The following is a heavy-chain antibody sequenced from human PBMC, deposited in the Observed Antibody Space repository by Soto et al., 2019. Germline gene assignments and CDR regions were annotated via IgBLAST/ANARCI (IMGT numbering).Heavy chain of an antibody. V-gene: IGHV1-3*01. Sequence: ASVKVSCKASGYTFTSYAMHWVRQAPGQRLEWMGWINAGNGNTKYSQKFQGRVTITSDTSASTAYMELSSLRPEDTAVYYCASGSYYYYYGMDVWGQGTTVTVSS. J-gene: IGHJ6*02. CDR2: INAGNGNT. CDR1: GYTFTSYA. CDR3: ASGSYYYYYGMDV. D-gene: IGHD1-26*01.